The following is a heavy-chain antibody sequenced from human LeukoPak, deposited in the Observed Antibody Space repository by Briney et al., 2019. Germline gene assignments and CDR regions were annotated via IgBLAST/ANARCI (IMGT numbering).Heavy chain of an antibody. J-gene: IGHJ4*02. V-gene: IGHV3-21*01. CDR2: ISTSSIYT. CDR1: GFTFSSYT. CDR3: ARDQDWNDRGGLDY. D-gene: IGHD1-1*01. Sequence: GGSLRLSCAASGFTFSSYTMNWVRQAPGKGLEWVSSISTSSIYTYYTDSLKGRFTISRDNARNSLYLQMNSLRAEDTAVYYCARDQDWNDRGGLDYWGQGTLVTVSS.